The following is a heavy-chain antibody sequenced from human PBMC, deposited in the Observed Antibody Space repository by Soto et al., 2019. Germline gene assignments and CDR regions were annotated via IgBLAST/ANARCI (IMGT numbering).Heavy chain of an antibody. V-gene: IGHV1-8*02. D-gene: IGHD5-12*01. CDR3: ARAEYSGYDYSP. CDR2: MNPNSGNT. Sequence: ASVKVSCKASGYTFTSYGISWVRQATGQGLEWMGWMNPNSGNTGYAQKFQGRVTMTRNTSISTAYMELSSLRSEDTAVYYCARAEYSGYDYSPWGQGTLVTVSS. J-gene: IGHJ4*02. CDR1: GYTFTSYG.